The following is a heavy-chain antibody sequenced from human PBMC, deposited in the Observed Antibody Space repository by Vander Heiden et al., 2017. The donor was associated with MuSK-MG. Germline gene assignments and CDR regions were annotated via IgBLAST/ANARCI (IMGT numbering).Heavy chain of an antibody. Sequence: HVHLQESGPGLVKPSETLSLTCPGSGGSISSYYWGWIRQPPGKGLEWIGYIYYSGSTNYNPSLKSRVTISVDTSKNQFSLKLSSVTAADTAVYYCARGGSSGYYDYWGRGSMVTLSS. J-gene: IGHJ4*01. V-gene: IGHV4-59*01. CDR3: ARGGSSGYYDY. CDR2: IYYSGST. CDR1: GGSISSYY. D-gene: IGHD3-22*01.